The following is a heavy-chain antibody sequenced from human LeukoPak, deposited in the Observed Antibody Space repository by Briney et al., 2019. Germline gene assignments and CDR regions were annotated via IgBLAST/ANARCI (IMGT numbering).Heavy chain of an antibody. V-gene: IGHV3-30*02. CDR1: GFTFSSYG. CDR2: IRYDGSNK. CDR3: AKDAPNYGGNDRFDY. D-gene: IGHD4-23*01. J-gene: IGHJ4*02. Sequence: GGSLRLSCAASGFTFSSYGMHWARQAPGKGLEWVAFIRYDGSNKYYADSVKGRFTISRDNSKNTLYLQMNSLRAEDTAVYYCAKDAPNYGGNDRFDYWGQGTLVTVSS.